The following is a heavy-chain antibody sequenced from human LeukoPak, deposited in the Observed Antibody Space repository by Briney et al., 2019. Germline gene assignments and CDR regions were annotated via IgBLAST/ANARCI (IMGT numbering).Heavy chain of an antibody. V-gene: IGHV3-21*01. D-gene: IGHD3-16*02. CDR2: SGTRSGTK. CDR1: GFTLSSLT. CDR3: LLQMTYGELSDPDF. Sequence: GGSLRLSCAASGFTLSSLTMHWVRQAPGKGLEWVSSSGTRSGTKYYADSVMGRFTISRDSAMNSVSLQINSLRAEDTAVYYCLLQMTYGELSDPDFRGQGTLVTVSS. J-gene: IGHJ4*02.